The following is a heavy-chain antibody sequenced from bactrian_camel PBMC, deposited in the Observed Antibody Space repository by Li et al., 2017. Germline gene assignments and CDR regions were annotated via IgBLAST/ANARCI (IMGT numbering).Heavy chain of an antibody. CDR2: IVLRGGHTYPNKGST. CDR3: AARKKRDSDYVEFRAQAFNY. D-gene: IGHD4*01. Sequence: VQLVESGGGSVQPGGSLRLSCAASGSTVTMAWFRRAPGKEREGVAAIVLRGGHTYPNKGSTYYADSVKGRFTISRDGAGRTADLQMNSLKPEDSAMYYCAARKKRDSDYVEFRAQAFNYWGQGTQVTVS. CDR1: GSTVT. J-gene: IGHJ4*01. V-gene: IGHV3S31*01.